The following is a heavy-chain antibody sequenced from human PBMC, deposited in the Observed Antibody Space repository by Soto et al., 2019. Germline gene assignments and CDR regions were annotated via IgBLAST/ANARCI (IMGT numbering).Heavy chain of an antibody. CDR2: IYYSGST. CDR1: GGSISSGVYY. CDR3: ARDVTVTGTGGVGY. V-gene: IGHV4-31*03. J-gene: IGHJ4*02. Sequence: SETLSLTCTLSGGSISSGVYYWSWIRQHPGKGLEWIGYIYYSGSTYYNPSLKSRVIISVDTSKNQFSLKLSSVTAADTAVYYCARDVTVTGTGGVGYWGQGTLVTVSS. D-gene: IGHD6-19*01.